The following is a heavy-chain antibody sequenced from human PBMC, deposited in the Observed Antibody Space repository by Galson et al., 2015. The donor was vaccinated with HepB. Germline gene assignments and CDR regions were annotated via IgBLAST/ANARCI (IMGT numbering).Heavy chain of an antibody. D-gene: IGHD7-27*01. J-gene: IGHJ4*02. CDR1: GFTFSAYD. V-gene: IGHV3-11*01. Sequence: SLRLSCAASGFTFSAYDMTWIRQAPGKGLEWVSYISSSGSSIYHADSVKGRFTISRDNAKKSLFLQMNSLRAEDTAVYYCARVYHGSTYWGGSDYFDYWGQGALVTVSS. CDR2: ISSSGSSI. CDR3: ARVYHGSTYWGGSDYFDY.